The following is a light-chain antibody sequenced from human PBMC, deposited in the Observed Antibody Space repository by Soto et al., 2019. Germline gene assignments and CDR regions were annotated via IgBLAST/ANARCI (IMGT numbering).Light chain of an antibody. CDR2: DAS. J-gene: IGKJ2*01. CDR3: QTYNSYSLHT. V-gene: IGKV1-5*01. CDR1: QNVSRR. Sequence: DIQMTQSPSTLSASVGDRITITCRASQNVSRRLAWFQQKPGKAPKLLIYDASSLESGVPSRFSGRGSGAEFTLTISSLQPDDCATYYCQTYNSYSLHTFGQGTKVDIK.